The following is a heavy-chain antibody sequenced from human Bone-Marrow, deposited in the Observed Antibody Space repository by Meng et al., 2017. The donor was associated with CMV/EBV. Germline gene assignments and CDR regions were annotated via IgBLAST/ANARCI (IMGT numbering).Heavy chain of an antibody. V-gene: IGHV3-74*01. CDR2: INSDGSST. J-gene: IGHJ3*02. CDR3: AELTIFGVATDNKENAFDI. Sequence: GESLKISCAASGFTFSSYWMHWVRQAPGKGLVWVSRINSDGSSTSYADSVKGRFTISRDNAKNTLYLQMNSLRAEDTAVYYCAELTIFGVATDNKENAFDIWGQGTMVTGSS. D-gene: IGHD3-3*01. CDR1: GFTFSSYW.